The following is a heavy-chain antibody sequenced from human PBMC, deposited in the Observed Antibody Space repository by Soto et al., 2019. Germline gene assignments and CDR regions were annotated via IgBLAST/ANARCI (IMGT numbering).Heavy chain of an antibody. CDR1: GFTFSSYA. Sequence: EVQLLESGGGLVQPGGSLRLSCAASGFTFSSYAMSWVRQAPGKGLEWVSAISGSGGSTYYADSVKGRFTISRDNSKTTLYLQMTSLRAEDTAVYYCANHLWFGEFSNWGQGTLVTVSS. CDR2: ISGSGGST. V-gene: IGHV3-23*01. CDR3: ANHLWFGEFSN. J-gene: IGHJ4*02. D-gene: IGHD3-10*01.